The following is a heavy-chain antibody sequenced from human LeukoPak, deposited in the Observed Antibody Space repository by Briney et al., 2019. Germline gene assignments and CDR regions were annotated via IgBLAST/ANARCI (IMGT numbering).Heavy chain of an antibody. CDR3: ARDRDESSGYYYAVDFDY. CDR2: INPSGGST. Sequence: GASVKVSCKASGYTFTSYYMHWVRQAPGQGLGWMGIINPSGGSTSYAQKFQGRVTMTRDTSTSTVYMELSSLRSEDTAVYYCARDRDESSGYYYAVDFDYWGQGTLVTVSS. J-gene: IGHJ4*02. V-gene: IGHV1-46*01. CDR1: GYTFTSYY. D-gene: IGHD3-22*01.